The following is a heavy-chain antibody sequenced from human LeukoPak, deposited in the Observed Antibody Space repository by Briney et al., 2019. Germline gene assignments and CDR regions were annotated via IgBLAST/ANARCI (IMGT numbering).Heavy chain of an antibody. D-gene: IGHD6-13*01. CDR1: GGSISSYY. J-gene: IGHJ4*02. Sequence: SSETLSLTCTVSGGSISSYYWSWIRQHPGKGLEWIGYIYYSGSTNYNPSLKSRVTISVDTSKNQFSLKLSSVTAADTAVYYCARAGSSWYLPDYWGQGTLVTVSS. V-gene: IGHV4-59*01. CDR3: ARAGSSWYLPDY. CDR2: IYYSGST.